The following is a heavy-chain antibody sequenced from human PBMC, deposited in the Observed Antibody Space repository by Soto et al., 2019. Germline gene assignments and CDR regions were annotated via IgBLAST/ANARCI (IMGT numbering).Heavy chain of an antibody. J-gene: IGHJ4*02. CDR3: ARDSPSGSRNYFDY. CDR1: GGSISSSTYY. Sequence: PSETLSLTCTVSGGSISSSTYYWGWIRQPPGKGLEWIGYIYYSGSTYYNPSLKSRVTISVDTSKNQFSLKLITVTAADTAVYYCARDSPSGSRNYFDYWGQGTLVTVSS. D-gene: IGHD2-2*01. CDR2: IYYSGST. V-gene: IGHV4-30-4*08.